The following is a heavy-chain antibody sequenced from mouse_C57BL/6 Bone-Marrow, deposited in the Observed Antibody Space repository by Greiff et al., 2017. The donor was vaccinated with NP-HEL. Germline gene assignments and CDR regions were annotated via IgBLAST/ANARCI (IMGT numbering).Heavy chain of an antibody. Sequence: VQLQQSGAKLARPGASVKLSCKASGYTFTSYGISWVKQRTGQGLEWIGEIYPRSGNTYYNEKFKGKATLTADKSSSTAYMELRSLTSEDSAVYFCARGDGNYPHYYAMDYWGQGTSVTVSS. D-gene: IGHD2-1*01. CDR2: IYPRSGNT. CDR3: ARGDGNYPHYYAMDY. J-gene: IGHJ4*01. CDR1: GYTFTSYG. V-gene: IGHV1-81*01.